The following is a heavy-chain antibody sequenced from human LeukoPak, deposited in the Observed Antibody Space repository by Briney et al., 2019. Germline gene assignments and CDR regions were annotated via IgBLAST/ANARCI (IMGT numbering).Heavy chain of an antibody. CDR1: GFAFSDYY. CDR2: ISSSSSYT. D-gene: IGHD6-13*01. CDR3: AGDWEGIAAN. V-gene: IGHV3-11*06. J-gene: IGHJ4*02. Sequence: PGGSLRLSCAASGFAFSDYYMSWIRQAPGKGLEWVSYISSSSSYTNYADSVKGRFTISRENAKNSLYLQMNSLRAEDTAVYYWAGDWEGIAANWGQGTLVTVSS.